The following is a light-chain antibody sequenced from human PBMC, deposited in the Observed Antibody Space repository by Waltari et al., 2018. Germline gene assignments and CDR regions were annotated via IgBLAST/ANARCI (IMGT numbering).Light chain of an antibody. J-gene: IGKJ4*01. Sequence: EMVMTQSPATLSLSPGARPSLSCRASQSIVSNLAWYQQKPGQPPRLLIYGASTRAAGVPAKFSGSGSGTDFTLTINSLQSEDLAVYYCQQYDSGPPLTFGGGTKVEI. CDR2: GAS. CDR3: QQYDSGPPLT. V-gene: IGKV3-15*01. CDR1: QSIVSN.